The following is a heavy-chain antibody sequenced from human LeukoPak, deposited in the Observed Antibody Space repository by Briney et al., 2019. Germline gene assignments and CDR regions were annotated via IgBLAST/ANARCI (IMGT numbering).Heavy chain of an antibody. CDR3: ARGPYYDSSGYYSPFDY. Sequence: GGSLRLSCAASGFTFSSYSMNWVRQAPGKGLEWVSYISSSSSTIYYADSVKGRFTISRDNARNSLYLQMNSLGAEDTAVYYCARGPYYDSSGYYSPFDYWGQGTLVTVSS. J-gene: IGHJ4*02. CDR2: ISSSSSTI. D-gene: IGHD3-22*01. V-gene: IGHV3-48*01. CDR1: GFTFSSYS.